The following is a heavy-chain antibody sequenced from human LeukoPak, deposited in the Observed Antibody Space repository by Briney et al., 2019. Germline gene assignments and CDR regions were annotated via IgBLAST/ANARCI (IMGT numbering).Heavy chain of an antibody. D-gene: IGHD3-22*01. CDR1: GYIFSTYL. CDR2: IYPGDSDT. J-gene: IGHJ5*02. Sequence: GESLKISCKGSGYIFSTYLIGWVRQEPGKGLEWMGIIYPGDSDTRYSPSFQGHVTISADKSISTAYLQWSSLKASDTAMYYCARRGHSYYGSSGYYYGWFDPWGQGTLVTVSS. CDR3: ARRGHSYYGSSGYYYGWFDP. V-gene: IGHV5-51*01.